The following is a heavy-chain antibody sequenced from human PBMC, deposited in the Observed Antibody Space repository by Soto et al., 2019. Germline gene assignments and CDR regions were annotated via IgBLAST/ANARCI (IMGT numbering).Heavy chain of an antibody. CDR3: ARDNGRSALSY. CDR1: GGSISSGGYS. Sequence: SETLSLTCAVPGGSISSGGYSWSWIRQPPGKGLEWIGYIYHSGSTYYNPSLKSRVTISVDRSKNQFSLKLSSVTAADTAVYYCARDNGRSALSYWGQGTLVTVSS. D-gene: IGHD3-3*01. J-gene: IGHJ4*02. CDR2: IYHSGST. V-gene: IGHV4-30-2*01.